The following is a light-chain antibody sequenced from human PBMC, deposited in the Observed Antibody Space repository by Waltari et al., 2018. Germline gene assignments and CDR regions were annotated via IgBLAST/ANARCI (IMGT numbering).Light chain of an antibody. V-gene: IGKV1-5*03. CDR1: QSICRW. Sequence: DIQMTQSPATLPASVGARVTITCRASQSICRWLAWYQQKPGKAPKLLISASAKLQSGVPSRFSGSGSGTDFTLTINGLQPDDFAIYYCQQYMSYPWTFGLGTKVEIK. CDR2: ASA. CDR3: QQYMSYPWT. J-gene: IGKJ1*01.